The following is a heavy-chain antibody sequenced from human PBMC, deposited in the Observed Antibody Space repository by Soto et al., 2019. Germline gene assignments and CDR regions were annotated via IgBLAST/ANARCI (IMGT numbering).Heavy chain of an antibody. V-gene: IGHV4-34*01. CDR2: INHSGST. J-gene: IGHJ6*03. Sequence: QVQLQQWGAGLLKPSETLSLTCAVYGGSFSGYYWSWIRQPPGKGLEWIGEINHSGSTNYNPSLKSRVTISVDTSTNQFSRKLSSVTAADTAVYYCARGWGYCSGGSCYKDYYYYMDVWGKGTTVTVSS. D-gene: IGHD2-15*01. CDR3: ARGWGYCSGGSCYKDYYYYMDV. CDR1: GGSFSGYY.